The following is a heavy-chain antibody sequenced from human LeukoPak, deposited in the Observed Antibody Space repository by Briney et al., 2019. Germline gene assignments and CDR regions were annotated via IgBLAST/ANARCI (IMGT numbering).Heavy chain of an antibody. J-gene: IGHJ4*02. CDR2: INHSGST. CDR1: GGSFSGYY. V-gene: IGHV4-34*01. CDR3: ASYSNYGGFIDY. Sequence: SETLSLTCAVYGGSFSGYYWSWIRQPPGKGLEWIGEINHSGSTNYNPSHKSRVTISVDTSKNQFSLKLSSVTAADTAVYYCASYSNYGGFIDYWGQGTLVTVSS. D-gene: IGHD4-11*01.